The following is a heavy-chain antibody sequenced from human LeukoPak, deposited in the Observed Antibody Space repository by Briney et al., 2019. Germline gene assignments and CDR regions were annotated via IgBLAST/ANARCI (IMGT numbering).Heavy chain of an antibody. Sequence: GESLKISCKGSGYNFTSYWIGWVRQMPGKGLEWMGIIYPGDSDTRYSPPFQGQVTISADKSISTAYLQWSSLKASDTAMYYCARETGIAARPDAFDIWGQGTMVTVSS. CDR2: IYPGDSDT. V-gene: IGHV5-51*01. D-gene: IGHD6-6*01. CDR1: GYNFTSYW. CDR3: ARETGIAARPDAFDI. J-gene: IGHJ3*02.